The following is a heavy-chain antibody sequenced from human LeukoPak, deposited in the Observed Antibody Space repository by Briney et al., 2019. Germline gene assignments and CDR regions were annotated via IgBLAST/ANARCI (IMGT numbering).Heavy chain of an antibody. CDR2: IDPSDSYI. D-gene: IGHD1-14*01. J-gene: IGHJ4*02. CDR1: GYSYTNYW. CDR3: ARQPRGTLVFDY. V-gene: IGHV5-10-1*01. Sequence: GESLKISCKGSGYSYTNYWISWVRQMPGKGLEWMGRIDPSDSYINHSPSFQGHVSISAAKSVSTDYLQWSRLKASDSAMYYCARQPRGTLVFDYWGKGTLVTVS.